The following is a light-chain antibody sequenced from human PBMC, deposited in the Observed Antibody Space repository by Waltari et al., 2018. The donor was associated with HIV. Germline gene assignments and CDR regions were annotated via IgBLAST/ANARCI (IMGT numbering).Light chain of an antibody. CDR2: EVN. V-gene: IGLV2-8*01. J-gene: IGLJ2*01. CDR3: SSYAGINPVI. CDR1: SSDVGRSDY. Sequence: QSALTQPPYASGSLGQSVTISCTGRSSDVGRSDYVSWYQQHPGNAPKLLISEVNKRPSGVPDRFSGSKSGNTASLTVSGLQAEDEAEYSCSSYAGINPVIFGGGTTLTVL.